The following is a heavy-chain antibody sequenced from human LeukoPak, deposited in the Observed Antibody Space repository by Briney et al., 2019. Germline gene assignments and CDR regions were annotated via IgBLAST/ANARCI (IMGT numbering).Heavy chain of an antibody. J-gene: IGHJ4*02. D-gene: IGHD1-26*01. V-gene: IGHV4-39*01. CDR1: GGSISSSSYY. Sequence: TPSETLSLTCTVSGGSISSSSYYWGWIRQPPGKGLEWIGSIYYSGSTYYNPSLKSRVTISVDTFKNQFSLKLSSVTAADTAVYYCAIGEWELLPLDYWGQGTLVTVSS. CDR3: AIGEWELLPLDY. CDR2: IYYSGST.